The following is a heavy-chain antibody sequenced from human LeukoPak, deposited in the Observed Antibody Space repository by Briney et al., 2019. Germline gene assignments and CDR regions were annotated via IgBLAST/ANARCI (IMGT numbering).Heavy chain of an antibody. J-gene: IGHJ4*02. D-gene: IGHD2-8*01. CDR2: IWSDGSKT. V-gene: IGHV3-33*01. CDR1: GXTSTTYG. Sequence: GGSRRLSCAAPGXTSTTYGMHWVRQAPGKGLGWVAVIWSDGSKTYYVDSVKGRFTISRDYSKNTLYLQMSSLRAEDTAVYYCARAGASNEFDYWGQGTLVTVSS. CDR3: ARAGASNEFDY.